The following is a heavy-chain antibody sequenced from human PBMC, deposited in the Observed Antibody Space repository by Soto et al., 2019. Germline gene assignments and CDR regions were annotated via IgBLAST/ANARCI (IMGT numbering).Heavy chain of an antibody. J-gene: IGHJ1*01. D-gene: IGHD3-3*02. Sequence: SSVKVSCKASGYTFTSYAMHWVRQAPGQRLEWMGWINAGNGNTKYSQKFQGRVTITRDTSASTAYMELSSLRSEDTAVYYCARVSKRLHFWRGSYSVPSEHGGQGTLLTVS. CDR3: ARVSKRLHFWRGSYSVPSEH. CDR2: INAGNGNT. V-gene: IGHV1-3*01. CDR1: GYTFTSYA.